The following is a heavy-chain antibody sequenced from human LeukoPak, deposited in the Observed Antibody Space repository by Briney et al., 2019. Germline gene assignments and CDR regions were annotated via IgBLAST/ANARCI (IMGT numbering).Heavy chain of an antibody. CDR1: GGSISSDY. V-gene: IGHV4-59*01. D-gene: IGHD6-19*01. CDR3: ARPYYSSGFFEGDWYFDL. J-gene: IGHJ2*01. CDR2: IYYSRST. Sequence: PSETLSLTCTVSGGSISSDYWSWIRQSPGKGLEWIGYIYYSRSTNYNPSFESRVTISKDTSKNQFSLKLSSVTAADTAVYFCARPYYSSGFFEGDWYFDLWGRGTLLTVSS.